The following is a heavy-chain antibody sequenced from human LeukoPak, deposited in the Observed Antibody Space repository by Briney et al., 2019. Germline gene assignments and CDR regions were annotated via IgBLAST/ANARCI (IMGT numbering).Heavy chain of an antibody. V-gene: IGHV4-59*01. CDR1: GGSISSDY. CDR3: ARGRYAL. Sequence: SETLSLTCTVSGGSISSDYWSWIRQPPGKGLEWIGYIHYSGSTDYNPSLKSRVTISVDTPKNQFSLKLSSVIAADTAVYYCARGRYALWGQGTLVTVSS. J-gene: IGHJ4*02. D-gene: IGHD1-1*01. CDR2: IHYSGST.